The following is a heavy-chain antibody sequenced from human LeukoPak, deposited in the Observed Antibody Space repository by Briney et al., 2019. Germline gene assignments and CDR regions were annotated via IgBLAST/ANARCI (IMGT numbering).Heavy chain of an antibody. J-gene: IGHJ4*02. Sequence: GGSLRLSCEASGFTLSSYWMSWVRQAPGKGLEWVANIKPDGSEKYYVDSVKGRFTISRDNSKNSLYLQVNSLRAEDTAIYYCARGFSYHIYWGQGTLVTVSS. CDR3: ARGFSYHIY. CDR1: GFTLSSYW. V-gene: IGHV3-7*01. CDR2: IKPDGSEK. D-gene: IGHD1-14*01.